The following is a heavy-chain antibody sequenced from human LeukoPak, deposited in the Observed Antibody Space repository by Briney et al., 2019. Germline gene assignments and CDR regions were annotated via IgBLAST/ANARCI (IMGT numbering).Heavy chain of an antibody. V-gene: IGHV3-20*04. D-gene: IGHD5-18*01. J-gene: IGHJ4*02. CDR2: INWNGGTT. Sequence: GGSLRLSCAASGFIFDDHGMNWVRQAPGKGLEWVSGINWNGGTTGYADSVKGRFTISRDNAKNSLYLQMNSLRAEDTALYYCARDRSYGSFDYWGQGTLVTVSS. CDR1: GFIFDDHG. CDR3: ARDRSYGSFDY.